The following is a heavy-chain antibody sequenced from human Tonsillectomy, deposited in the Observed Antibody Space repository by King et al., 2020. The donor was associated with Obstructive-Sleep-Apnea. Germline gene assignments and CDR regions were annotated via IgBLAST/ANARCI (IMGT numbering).Heavy chain of an antibody. V-gene: IGHV4-39*07. J-gene: IGHJ4*02. CDR1: GGSISSSSYY. Sequence: LQLQESGPGLVKPSETLSLTCTVSGGSISSSSYYWGWIRQPPRKGLEWIGSIYYSGSTYYNPSLKSRVTISVDTSKNQFSLKLSSVTAADTAVYYCARDTTTSWGTGFDYWGQGTLVTVSS. CDR2: IYYSGST. CDR3: ARDTTTSWGTGFDY. D-gene: IGHD1-1*01.